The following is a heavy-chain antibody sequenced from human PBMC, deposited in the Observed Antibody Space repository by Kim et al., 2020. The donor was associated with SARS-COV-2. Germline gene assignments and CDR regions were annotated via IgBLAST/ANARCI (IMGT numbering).Heavy chain of an antibody. D-gene: IGHD3-10*01. Sequence: PSLKSRVTISVDTSKNQFSLKLSSVTAADTAVYYCARDTTVSGSYYSPFDYWGQGTLVTVSS. CDR3: ARDTTVSGSYYSPFDY. J-gene: IGHJ4*02. V-gene: IGHV4-59*01.